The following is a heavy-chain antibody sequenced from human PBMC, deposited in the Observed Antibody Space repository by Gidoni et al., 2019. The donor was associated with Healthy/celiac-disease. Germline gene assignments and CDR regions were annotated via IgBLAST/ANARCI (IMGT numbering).Heavy chain of an antibody. D-gene: IGHD3-3*01. CDR3: ARVKRFLEGWGFYYYYGMDV. J-gene: IGHJ6*02. V-gene: IGHV4-34*01. Sequence: QVQLQQWGAGLLKPSETLSLTCAVYGGSFSGYYWSWNRQPPGKGLEWFGEINHRGSTNYHPSLKSRVTISVDTSKNQFPLKLSSVTAADTAVYYCARVKRFLEGWGFYYYYGMDVWGQGTTVTVSS. CDR1: GGSFSGYY. CDR2: INHRGST.